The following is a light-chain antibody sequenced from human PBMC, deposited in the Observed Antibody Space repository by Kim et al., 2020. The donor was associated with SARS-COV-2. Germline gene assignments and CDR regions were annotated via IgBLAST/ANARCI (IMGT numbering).Light chain of an antibody. CDR3: QQYNYWPPGYT. J-gene: IGKJ2*01. CDR1: QSVSTN. CDR2: GAS. V-gene: IGKV3-15*01. Sequence: SPGERATLSCRAGQSVSTNLAWYQQKPGQAPRLLIYGASTRATGVPARFSGSGSGTEFTLTISSLQSEDFAVYFCQQYNYWPPGYTFGQGTKLEI.